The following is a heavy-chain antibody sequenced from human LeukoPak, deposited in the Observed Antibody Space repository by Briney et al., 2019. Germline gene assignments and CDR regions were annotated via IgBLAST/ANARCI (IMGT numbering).Heavy chain of an antibody. CDR2: IGPSSGDI. CDR3: ARDGLHTAHFDY. CDR1: GFTFRIYS. J-gene: IGHJ4*02. D-gene: IGHD5-18*01. V-gene: IGHV3-21*01. Sequence: SGGSLRLSCAASGFTFRIYSMNWVRQAPGTGLEWVASIGPSSGDIYYADSVKGRFTISRDNDKNSLYLQMNSLRAEDTAVYYCARDGLHTAHFDYWGQGTLVTVSS.